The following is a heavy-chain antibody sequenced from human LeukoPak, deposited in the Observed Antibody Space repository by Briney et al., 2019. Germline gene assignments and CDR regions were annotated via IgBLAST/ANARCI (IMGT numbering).Heavy chain of an antibody. V-gene: IGHV3-48*01. CDR3: ARDGGSYSDDYYFDY. CDR2: ISNSFSTT. D-gene: IGHD1-26*01. Sequence: PGGSLRLSCAASGFTFSSHSMNWVRQATGKGLEWVSYISNSFSTTYYADSVKGRFTMSRDNAKNSLFLHMNSLRVEDTAVYYCARDGGSYSDDYYFDYWGQGTLVTVSS. J-gene: IGHJ4*02. CDR1: GFTFSSHS.